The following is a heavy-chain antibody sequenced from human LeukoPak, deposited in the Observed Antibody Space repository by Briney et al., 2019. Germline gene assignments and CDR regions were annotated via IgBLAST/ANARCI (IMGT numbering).Heavy chain of an antibody. D-gene: IGHD3-22*01. J-gene: IGHJ4*02. V-gene: IGHV4-59*01. Sequence: SETLSLTCTVSGGSISSYYWSWIRQPPGKGLEWIGYIYYSGSTNYNPSLKSRVTISVDTSKNQFSLKLSSVTAADTAVYYCARDRYGSSGYYHSPAGFDYWGQGTLVTVSS. CDR1: GGSISSYY. CDR3: ARDRYGSSGYYHSPAGFDY. CDR2: IYYSGST.